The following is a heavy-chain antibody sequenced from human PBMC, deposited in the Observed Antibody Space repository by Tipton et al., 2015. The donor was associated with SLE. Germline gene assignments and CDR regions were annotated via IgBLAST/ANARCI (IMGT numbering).Heavy chain of an antibody. Sequence: SLRLSCAASGFTSSSYSMNWVRQAPGKGLEWVSSITSSSSYIYYGDSVKGRFTISRDNAKNSLYLQMNSLRAEDTAVYYCARARSPSGTIKAHYFDYWGQGTLVTVSS. J-gene: IGHJ4*02. CDR2: ITSSSSYI. CDR3: ARARSPSGTIKAHYFDY. D-gene: IGHD1-7*01. CDR1: GFTSSSYS. V-gene: IGHV3-21*03.